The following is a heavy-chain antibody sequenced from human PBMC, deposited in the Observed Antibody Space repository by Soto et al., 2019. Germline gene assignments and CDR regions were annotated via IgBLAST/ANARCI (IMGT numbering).Heavy chain of an antibody. CDR1: GGTFSSYA. CDR3: ARGYYDSSGYSEFDP. CDR2: IIPIFGTA. V-gene: IGHV1-69*13. J-gene: IGHJ5*02. D-gene: IGHD3-22*01. Sequence: ASVKVSCKASGGTFSSYAISWVRQAPGQGLEWMGGIIPIFGTANYAQKFQGRVTITADESTSTAYMELSSLRSEDTAVYYCARGYYDSSGYSEFDPWGQGTLVTVSS.